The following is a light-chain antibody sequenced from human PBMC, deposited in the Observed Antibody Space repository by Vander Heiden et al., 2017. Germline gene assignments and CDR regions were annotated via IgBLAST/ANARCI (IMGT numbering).Light chain of an antibody. CDR1: QDIRNY. V-gene: IGKV1-33*01. CDR2: DAS. J-gene: IGKJ4*01. Sequence: DIQMTQSPSSLSASVGDRVTITCKASQDIRNYLNWYQQKPGKAPKLLIYDASNLETGVPSRFSGSGYGTDFTFTISSLQPEDIATYYCQQYDNLPPLTYGGGTKVEIK. CDR3: QQYDNLPPLT.